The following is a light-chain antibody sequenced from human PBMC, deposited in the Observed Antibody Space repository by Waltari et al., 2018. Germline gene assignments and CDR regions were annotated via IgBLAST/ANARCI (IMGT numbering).Light chain of an antibody. V-gene: IGLV3-1*01. CDR2: QDN. CDR3: QAWDSTTAV. CDR1: TLGSNY. J-gene: IGLJ2*01. Sequence: SFELTQSPSVSVSLGQTATITCAGDTLGSNYVSWYKQKPGQSPVLVVYQDNRRPSWIPERFSGSNSGSTATLIISGTQAMDEADYYCQAWDSTTAVFGGGTKLTVL.